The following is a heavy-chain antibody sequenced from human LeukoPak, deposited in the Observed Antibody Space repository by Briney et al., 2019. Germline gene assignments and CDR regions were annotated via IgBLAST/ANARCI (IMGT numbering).Heavy chain of an antibody. V-gene: IGHV3-23*01. Sequence: GGTLRLSCAASGFTFSSYGMNWVRQAPGKGLEWVSSISGSGGSTYYADSVKGRFTMSRDNSKNTLYLQMNSLRAEDTAVYYCARDPIAVAGHFDYWGQGTLVTVSS. J-gene: IGHJ4*02. CDR3: ARDPIAVAGHFDY. CDR1: GFTFSSYG. CDR2: ISGSGGST. D-gene: IGHD6-19*01.